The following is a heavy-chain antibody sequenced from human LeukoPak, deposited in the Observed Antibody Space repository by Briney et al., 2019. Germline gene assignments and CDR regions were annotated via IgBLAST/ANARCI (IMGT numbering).Heavy chain of an antibody. Sequence: ASVKVSCKASGYTFTGYYMHWVRQAPGQGLEWMGWINPNSGGTNYAQKFQGRATMTRDTSISTAYMELSRLRSDDTAVYYCARGPERTVTTYYYYYYGMDVWGQGTTVTVSS. D-gene: IGHD4-17*01. CDR2: INPNSGGT. CDR1: GYTFTGYY. J-gene: IGHJ6*02. V-gene: IGHV1-2*02. CDR3: ARGPERTVTTYYYYYYGMDV.